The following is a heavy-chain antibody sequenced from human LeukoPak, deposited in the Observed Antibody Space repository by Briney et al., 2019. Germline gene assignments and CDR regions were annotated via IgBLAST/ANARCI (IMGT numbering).Heavy chain of an antibody. CDR1: GGSISSGNYY. J-gene: IGHJ5*02. Sequence: PSQTLSLTCTVSGGSISSGNYYWSWIRQPPGKGLEWIGYIFYLGNTYYTPSLKSRVTISVDTSKNQFSLKLSSVTAADTAVYYCARKYPDHWFDPWGQGTLVTVSS. D-gene: IGHD6-6*01. V-gene: IGHV4-30-4*01. CDR2: IFYLGNT. CDR3: ARKYPDHWFDP.